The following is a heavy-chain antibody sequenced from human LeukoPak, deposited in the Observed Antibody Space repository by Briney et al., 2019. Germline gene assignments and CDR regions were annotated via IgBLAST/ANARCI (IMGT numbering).Heavy chain of an antibody. CDR3: ATKGLGFLEWLSTDYYYGMDV. J-gene: IGHJ6*02. D-gene: IGHD3-3*01. CDR1: GYTFTSYY. Sequence: ASVTVSCTASGYTFTSYYMHWVRPAPGQGLEWMGIINPSGGSTSYAQKFQGRVTMTRDTSTSTVYMELSSLRSEDTAVYYCATKGLGFLEWLSTDYYYGMDVWGQGTTVTVSS. CDR2: INPSGGST. V-gene: IGHV1-46*01.